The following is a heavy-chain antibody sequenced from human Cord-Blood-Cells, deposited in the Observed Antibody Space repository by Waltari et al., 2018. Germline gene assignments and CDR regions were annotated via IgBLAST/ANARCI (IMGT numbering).Heavy chain of an antibody. V-gene: IGHV3-23*01. Sequence: EVQLLESGGGLVQPGGSLRLSCAASGFTFSSDAMRWVREAPGKGREWISAVSGGGGSTYYADSVKGRFTISRDNSKNTLYLQMNSLGAEDTAVYYCAKRSTGYSSSWYAFDIWGQGTMVTVSS. D-gene: IGHD6-13*01. CDR3: AKRSTGYSSSWYAFDI. J-gene: IGHJ3*02. CDR2: VSGGGGST. CDR1: GFTFSSDA.